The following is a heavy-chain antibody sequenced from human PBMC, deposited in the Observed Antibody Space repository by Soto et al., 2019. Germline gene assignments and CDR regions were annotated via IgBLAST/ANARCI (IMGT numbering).Heavy chain of an antibody. Sequence: ESGGGVVQPGRSLRLSCAASGFAFSSYGMHWVRQAPGTGLEWVAVISYDGSLQHYADSVKGRFTISRDNSKNMVLLQMRSLRAEDTAVYYWVSDRGYGHASVPYSWGQGTLVSVSS. CDR2: ISYDGSLQ. CDR1: GFAFSSYG. CDR3: VSDRGYGHASVPYS. V-gene: IGHV3-30*03. J-gene: IGHJ4*02. D-gene: IGHD5-18*01.